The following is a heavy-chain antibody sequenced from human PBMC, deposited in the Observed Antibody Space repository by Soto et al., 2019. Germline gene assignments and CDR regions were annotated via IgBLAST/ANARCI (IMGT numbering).Heavy chain of an antibody. CDR2: IWYDGSNK. CDR1: GFTFSSYG. D-gene: IGHD2-2*01. J-gene: IGHJ6*02. V-gene: IGHV3-33*01. Sequence: GGSLRLSCAASGFTFSSYGMHWVRQAPGKGLEWVAVIWYDGSNKYYADSVKGRFTISRDNAKNTLYLQMNSLRAEDTAVYYCARGPSRLYCSSTSCSGYYGMDVWGQGTTVTVSS. CDR3: ARGPSRLYCSSTSCSGYYGMDV.